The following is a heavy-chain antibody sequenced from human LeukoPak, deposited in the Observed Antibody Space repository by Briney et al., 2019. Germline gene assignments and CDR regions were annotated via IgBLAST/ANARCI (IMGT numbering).Heavy chain of an antibody. D-gene: IGHD4-17*01. J-gene: IGHJ6*02. CDR1: GYTFTGHY. CDR3: ARGDYEDYYGMDV. V-gene: IGHV1-2*06. Sequence: ASVKVSCKASGYTFTGHYMHWVRQAPGQGLEWMGRINPNSGGTNYAQKFQGRVTMTRDTSISTAYMELSRLRSDDTAVYYCARGDYEDYYGMDVWGQGTTVTVSS. CDR2: INPNSGGT.